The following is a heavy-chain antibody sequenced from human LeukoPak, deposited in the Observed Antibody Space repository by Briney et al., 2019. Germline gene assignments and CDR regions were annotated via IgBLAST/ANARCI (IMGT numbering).Heavy chain of an antibody. CDR1: GFTLSSYA. CDR3: ARVTPPYSSSPSLGY. Sequence: GGSLRLSCAASGFTLSSYAMHWVRQAPGKGLEWVAVISYDGSNKYYADSVKGRFTISRDNSKNTLYLQMNSLRAEDTAVYYCARVTPPYSSSPSLGYWGQGTLVTVSS. J-gene: IGHJ4*02. V-gene: IGHV3-30-3*01. D-gene: IGHD6-6*01. CDR2: ISYDGSNK.